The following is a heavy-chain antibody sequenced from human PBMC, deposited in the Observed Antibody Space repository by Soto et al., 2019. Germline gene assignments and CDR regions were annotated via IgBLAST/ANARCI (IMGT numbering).Heavy chain of an antibody. D-gene: IGHD3-16*01. V-gene: IGHV3-48*03. J-gene: IGHJ6*02. CDR3: ARWGGVKSYYYHYYGMDV. CDR1: GFTFSSYE. CDR2: ISSSGSTI. Sequence: GGSLRLSCAASGFTFSSYEMNWVRQAPGKGLEWVSYISSSGSTIYYADSVKGRFTISRDNAKNSLYLQMNSLRAEDTAVYYCARWGGVKSYYYHYYGMDVWGQGTTVTVSS.